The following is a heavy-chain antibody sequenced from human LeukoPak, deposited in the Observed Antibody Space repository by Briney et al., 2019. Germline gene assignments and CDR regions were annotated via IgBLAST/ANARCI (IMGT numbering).Heavy chain of an antibody. V-gene: IGHV1-18*01. D-gene: IGHD3-3*01. CDR2: ISPFNGHT. Sequence: GASVKVSCKASGYTFSSYGISWVRQAPGQGLEWMGWISPFNGHTGYADNVQGRVTMTTDTSTSIVYMELRGLRSEDTAVYYCARGKRYEDYWGQGTQVTVSS. J-gene: IGHJ4*02. CDR3: ARGKRYEDY. CDR1: GYTFSSYG.